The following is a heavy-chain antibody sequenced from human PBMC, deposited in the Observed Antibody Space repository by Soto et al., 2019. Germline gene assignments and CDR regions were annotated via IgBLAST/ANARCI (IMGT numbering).Heavy chain of an antibody. CDR2: INAGNGNT. CDR1: GYTFSNYG. J-gene: IGHJ5*02. Sequence: ASVKVSCKASGYTFSNYGIHWVRQAPGQRLEWMGWINAGNGNTKYSQKFQGRVTITRDTSASTAYMELSSLRSEDAAVYYCARGESLRYFDWLLSEDNWFDPWGQGTLVTVSS. D-gene: IGHD3-9*01. V-gene: IGHV1-3*01. CDR3: ARGESLRYFDWLLSEDNWFDP.